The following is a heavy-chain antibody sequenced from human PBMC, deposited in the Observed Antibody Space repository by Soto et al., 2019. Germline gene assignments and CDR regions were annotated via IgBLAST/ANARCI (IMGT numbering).Heavy chain of an antibody. J-gene: IGHJ5*02. CDR3: ARRPPQGGAPAPDWFDP. V-gene: IGHV5-10-1*01. Sequence: GQALTISCEGSGYSFTSYWISWGRQMPGKGLEWMGRIDPSGSYTNYSPSFQGHVTISADKSISAAYLQWSSLKASDTVMYYCARRPPQGGAPAPDWFDPSGNGTLVTFYS. D-gene: IGHD3-16*01. CDR1: GYSFTSYW. CDR2: IDPSGSYT.